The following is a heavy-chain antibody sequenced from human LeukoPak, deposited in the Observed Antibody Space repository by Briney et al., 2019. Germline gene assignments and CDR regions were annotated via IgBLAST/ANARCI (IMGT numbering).Heavy chain of an antibody. Sequence: GGSLRLSCAASGLTFSSYWMSWVRRAPGKGPEWVAIIWFDGSNQYYAESVEGRFTVSRDNSKNTLYLQMNSLRAEDTAVYSCARGLGYSYGYGIDYWGQGTLVIASS. CDR1: GLTFSSYW. CDR3: ARGLGYSYGYGIDY. CDR2: IWFDGSNQ. V-gene: IGHV3-33*08. J-gene: IGHJ4*02. D-gene: IGHD5-18*01.